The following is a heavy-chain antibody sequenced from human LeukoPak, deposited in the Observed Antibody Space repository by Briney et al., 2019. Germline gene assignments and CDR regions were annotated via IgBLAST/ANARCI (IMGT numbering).Heavy chain of an antibody. D-gene: IGHD5-24*01. V-gene: IGHV1-69*04. CDR2: IIPILGIA. J-gene: IGHJ4*02. Sequence: SVKVSCKASGGTFSSYAISWVRQAPGQGLEWMERIIPILGIANYAQKFQGRVTITADKSTSTAYMELSSLRSEDTAVYYCARERDGYNNRRAFDYWGQGTLVTVSS. CDR1: GGTFSSYA. CDR3: ARERDGYNNRRAFDY.